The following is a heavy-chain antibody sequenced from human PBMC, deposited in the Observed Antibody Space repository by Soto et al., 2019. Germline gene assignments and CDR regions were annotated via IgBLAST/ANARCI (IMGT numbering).Heavy chain of an antibody. CDR1: GLTISGKKY. V-gene: IGHV3-53*01. J-gene: IGHJ3*01. CDR3: ATWHEREHAFDV. D-gene: IGHD1-1*01. CDR2: LYDVDGS. Sequence: DVQLVESGGGLIQPGESLRLSCAAFGLTISGKKYVAWVRQAPGKGLEWVSTLYDVDGSFYADSVTGRFTTSSDSSKTTVYLQMNDLRPDDTAVYYCATWHEREHAFDVWGQGTTVTISS.